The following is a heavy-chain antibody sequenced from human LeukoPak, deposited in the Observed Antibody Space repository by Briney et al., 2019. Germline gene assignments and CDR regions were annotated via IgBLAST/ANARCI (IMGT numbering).Heavy chain of an antibody. CDR3: ARVFGRQTLDSSSWYYFDY. CDR2: INPNSGGT. D-gene: IGHD6-13*01. Sequence: GASVKVSCKASGYTCTGYYMHWVRQAPGQGLEWMGWINPNSGGTNYAQKFQGRVTMTRDTSISTAYMELSRLRSDDTAVYYCARVFGRQTLDSSSWYYFDYWGQGTLVTVSS. CDR1: GYTCTGYY. V-gene: IGHV1-2*02. J-gene: IGHJ4*02.